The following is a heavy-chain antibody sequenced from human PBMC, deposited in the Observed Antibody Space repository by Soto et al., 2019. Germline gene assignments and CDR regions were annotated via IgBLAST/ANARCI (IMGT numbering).Heavy chain of an antibody. V-gene: IGHV2-5*01. J-gene: IGHJ6*02. Sequence: SGPTLVNPTQTLTLTCTFSGFSLTTGGVGVGWIRQPPGRSLEWLAVIYWNDDRRRSPSLENRLTITKDTSKNQVVLTMTNMDPVDTATYYCIYRRPSWDYPGLDVWGQGTPVTVSS. CDR3: IYRRPSWDYPGLDV. CDR1: GFSLTTGGVG. D-gene: IGHD3-16*01. CDR2: IYWNDDR.